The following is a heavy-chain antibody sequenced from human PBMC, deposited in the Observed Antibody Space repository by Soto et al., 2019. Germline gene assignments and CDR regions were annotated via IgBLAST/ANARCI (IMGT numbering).Heavy chain of an antibody. J-gene: IGHJ4*02. CDR1: GGSISSSSYY. D-gene: IGHD3-22*01. Sequence: SETLSLTCTVSGGSISSSSYYWGWIRQPPGKGLEWIGSIYYSGSTYYNPSLKSRVTVSVDTSKNQFSLELSSVTAADTAVYYCARHGRDYYDSSGSLAFDYWGQGTLVTVSS. V-gene: IGHV4-39*01. CDR3: ARHGRDYYDSSGSLAFDY. CDR2: IYYSGST.